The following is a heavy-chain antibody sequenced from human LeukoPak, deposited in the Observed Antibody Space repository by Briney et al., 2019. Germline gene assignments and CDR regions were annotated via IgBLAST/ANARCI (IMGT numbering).Heavy chain of an antibody. V-gene: IGHV3-74*01. CDR2: IYNDGSST. CDR1: GFTFSNYW. Sequence: GGSLRLSCAASGFTFSNYWMHWVRQAPGKGLVWVSRIYNDGSSTSYADSVKGRFTISRDNAKSTLYLQMNSLRADDTAVFYCARVRGGSGRSYAADAFDIWGQGTMVTVSS. CDR3: ARVRGGSGRSYAADAFDI. D-gene: IGHD1-26*01. J-gene: IGHJ3*02.